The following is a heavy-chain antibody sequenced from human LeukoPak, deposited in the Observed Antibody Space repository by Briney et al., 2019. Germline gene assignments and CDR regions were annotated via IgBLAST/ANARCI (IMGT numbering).Heavy chain of an antibody. CDR3: ARDFEAALDS. J-gene: IGHJ4*02. CDR1: GGSFSGYY. V-gene: IGHV4-34*01. CDR2: INHSGST. D-gene: IGHD6-6*01. Sequence: SETLSLTCAVYGGSFSGYYWSWIRQPPGKGLEWIGEINHSGSTNYNPSLKSRVTISVDTSKNQFSLKLSSVTAADTAVYYCARDFEAALDSWGQGTLVTVSS.